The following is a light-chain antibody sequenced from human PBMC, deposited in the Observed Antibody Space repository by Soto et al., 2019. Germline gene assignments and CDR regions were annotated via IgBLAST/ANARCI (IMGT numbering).Light chain of an antibody. CDR3: QQRSNWPPYT. CDR2: DAS. V-gene: IGKV3-11*01. Sequence: EIVLTQSPATLSSSPGERATLSCRASQSVSSYLAWYQQKPGQAPRLLIYDASNRATGIPARFSGSGSGTDFTRTISSLEPEDFAVYYCQQRSNWPPYTFGQGTKLEIK. CDR1: QSVSSY. J-gene: IGKJ2*01.